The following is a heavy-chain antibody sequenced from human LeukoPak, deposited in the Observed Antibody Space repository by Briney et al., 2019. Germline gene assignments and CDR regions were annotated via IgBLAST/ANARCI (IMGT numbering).Heavy chain of an antibody. CDR3: ARHVVKGISGYFDY. Sequence: PSETLSLTCTVSGYSISSGYYWGWIRQPPGKGLEWIGSIYHSGSTYYNPSLKSRVTISVDTSKNQFSLKLSSVTAADTAVYYCARHVVKGISGYFDYWGQGTLVTVSS. CDR1: GYSISSGYY. CDR2: IYHSGST. D-gene: IGHD2-2*01. J-gene: IGHJ4*02. V-gene: IGHV4-38-2*02.